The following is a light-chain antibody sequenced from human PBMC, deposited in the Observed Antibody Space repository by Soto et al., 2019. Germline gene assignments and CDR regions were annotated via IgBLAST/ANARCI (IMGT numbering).Light chain of an antibody. J-gene: IGKJ5*01. Sequence: EILITQGPATPFVSPGKRTTLSCRASQSVSSTLAWYQQKPGQAPRLLIYGASTRATGIPARFSGSGSGTEFTLTISSLQSEDFAVYSAKKENYWPSARTFRPGT. V-gene: IGKV3-15*01. CDR1: QSVSST. CDR3: KKENYWPSART. CDR2: GAS.